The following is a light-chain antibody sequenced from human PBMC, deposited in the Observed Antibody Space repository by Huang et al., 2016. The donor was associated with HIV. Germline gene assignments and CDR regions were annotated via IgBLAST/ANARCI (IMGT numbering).Light chain of an antibody. CDR1: QDISYY. V-gene: IGKV1-9*01. Sequence: IQLTQSPSSLSASIGARVTITCRASQDISYYLAWYQQKPGKAPKLMIYDASTLQSDVPSRFSGGGAGTDFTLTISSLQPADFATYYCQQLNSYPITFGQGTRLEIK. J-gene: IGKJ5*01. CDR2: DAS. CDR3: QQLNSYPIT.